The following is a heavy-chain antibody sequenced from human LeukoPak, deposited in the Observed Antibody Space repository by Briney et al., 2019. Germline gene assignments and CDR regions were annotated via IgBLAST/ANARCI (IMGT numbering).Heavy chain of an antibody. D-gene: IGHD2-15*01. CDR2: TRNKANSYTT. CDR3: ARVKVGGYYYMDV. Sequence: PGGSLRLSCAASGFTFSDHYMDWVRQAPGKGREWVGRTRNKANSYTTEYAESVKGRITISRDDSKKSLYLQMNSLKTEDTAVYYCARVKVGGYYYMDVWGKGTTVTVSS. J-gene: IGHJ6*03. V-gene: IGHV3-72*01. CDR1: GFTFSDHY.